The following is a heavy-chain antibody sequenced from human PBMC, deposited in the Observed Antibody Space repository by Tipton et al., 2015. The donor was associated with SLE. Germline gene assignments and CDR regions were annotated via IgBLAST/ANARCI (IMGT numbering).Heavy chain of an antibody. CDR2: VHSSGTT. Sequence: TLSLTCTVSGGSISSYYWSWIRQPAGKGLEWIGRVHSSGTTLYNPSLNSRVTVSVDTSKSQFSLKLTSVIAADTAVYYCARTNGGGATFFDYWGQGVLVTVSS. V-gene: IGHV4-4*07. CDR1: GGSISSYY. J-gene: IGHJ4*02. D-gene: IGHD3-16*01. CDR3: ARTNGGGATFFDY.